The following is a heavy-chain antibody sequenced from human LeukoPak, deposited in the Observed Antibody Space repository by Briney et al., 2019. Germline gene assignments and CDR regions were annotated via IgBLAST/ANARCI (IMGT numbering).Heavy chain of an antibody. J-gene: IGHJ4*02. CDR3: ARGRAAAGSKGYYFDY. Sequence: GASVKVSCKASGYTFTSYDINWVRQATGQGLEWMGWMNPNSGNTGYAQKFQGRGTITRNTSISTAYMELSSLRSEDTAVYYCARGRAAAGSKGYYFDYWGQGTLVTVS. V-gene: IGHV1-8*03. CDR2: MNPNSGNT. CDR1: GYTFTSYD. D-gene: IGHD6-13*01.